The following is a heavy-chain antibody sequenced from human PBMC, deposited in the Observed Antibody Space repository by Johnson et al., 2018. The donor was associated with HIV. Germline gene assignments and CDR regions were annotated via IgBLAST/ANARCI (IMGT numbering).Heavy chain of an antibody. CDR1: GFTFDDYA. Sequence: VQLVESGGGLVQPGGSLRLSCAASGFTFDDYAMHWVRQAPGKGLEWVSGISWNSGSIGYADSVKGRFTISRDNAKNSLYLQMNSLRAEDTAVYYCASVLAAAAMGAFDIWGQGTMVTVSS. V-gene: IGHV3-9*01. CDR3: ASVLAAAAMGAFDI. CDR2: ISWNSGSI. D-gene: IGHD6-13*01. J-gene: IGHJ3*02.